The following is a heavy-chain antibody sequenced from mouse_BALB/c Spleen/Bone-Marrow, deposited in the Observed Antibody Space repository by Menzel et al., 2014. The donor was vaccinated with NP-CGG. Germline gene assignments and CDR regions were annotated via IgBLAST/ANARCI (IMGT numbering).Heavy chain of an antibody. CDR3: ARGDDGYVFFDY. Sequence: LVESGAELARPGASVKMSCRASGYTFTTYTIHWVRQRPGQGLEWIGYINPSSGYTNYNQKFKDKATLTADKSSSTAYMQLSSLTSEDSAVYYCARGDDGYVFFDYWGQGTTLTVSS. D-gene: IGHD2-3*01. CDR2: INPSSGYT. V-gene: IGHV1-4*01. CDR1: GYTFTTYT. J-gene: IGHJ2*01.